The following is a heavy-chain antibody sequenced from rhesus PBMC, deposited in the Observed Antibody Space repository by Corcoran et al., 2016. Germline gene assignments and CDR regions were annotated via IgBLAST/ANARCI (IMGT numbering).Heavy chain of an antibody. CDR2: IDPSDSEP. D-gene: IGHD3-16*01. J-gene: IGHJ2*01. V-gene: IGHV5-20*02. CDR3: AKVPYGSSYYDWYFDL. Sequence: EVQLAQSGAEVQRPGEPLKSSGQTAGYTFISYWTSWVRPLPGKGLGGIDPSDSEPGNSPSFQGQVTISADKAISTAYLQWSSLKASDTATYYCAKVPYGSSYYDWYFDLWGPGTPITISS. CDR1: GYTFISYW.